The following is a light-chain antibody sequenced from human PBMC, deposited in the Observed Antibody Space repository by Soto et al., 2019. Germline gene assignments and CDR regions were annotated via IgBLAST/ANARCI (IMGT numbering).Light chain of an antibody. J-gene: IGLJ1*01. V-gene: IGLV1-44*01. CDR2: SNN. CDR3: AAWDDRLNGDV. CDR1: SSNIGSNT. Sequence: QSVLTQPPSASGTPGQRVTISCSGSSSNIGSNTVNWYQQLPGTAPKLLIYSNNQRPSGVPDRFSGYKSGTSASLAISGLKSEDEADYYCAAWDDRLNGDVFANGTKVTVL.